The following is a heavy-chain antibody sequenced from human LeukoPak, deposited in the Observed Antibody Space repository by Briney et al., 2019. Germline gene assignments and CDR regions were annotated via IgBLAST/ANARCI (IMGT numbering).Heavy chain of an antibody. V-gene: IGHV3-53*01. CDR3: AREVVSSPSYFDS. Sequence: GGSLRLSCAASGFTFSSYRMNWVRQAPGKGLEWVSFFYRGDSTYYAESVRGRFTISRDNSKNTLYLLMNSLIPEDTAVYYCAREVVSSPSYFDSWGQGTLVTVSS. J-gene: IGHJ4*02. CDR2: FYRGDST. CDR1: GFTFSSYR. D-gene: IGHD2-15*01.